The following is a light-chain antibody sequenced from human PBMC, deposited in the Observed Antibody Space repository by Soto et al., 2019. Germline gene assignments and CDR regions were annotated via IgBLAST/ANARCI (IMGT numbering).Light chain of an antibody. V-gene: IGKV3-15*01. J-gene: IGKJ1*01. CDR2: GAS. Sequence: DMVMTQSPATLSVSPGERATLSCRASQSVSSSLAWYQQKPGRSPRLLIYGASTRAIGIPARFSGSGSGTEFTLTISSLQSEDFAVYYCQQYGSSPTWTFGQGTKVDIK. CDR1: QSVSSS. CDR3: QQYGSSPTWT.